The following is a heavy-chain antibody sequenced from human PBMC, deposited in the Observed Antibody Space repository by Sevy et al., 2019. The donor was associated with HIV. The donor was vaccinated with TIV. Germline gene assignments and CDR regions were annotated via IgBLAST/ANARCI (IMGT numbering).Heavy chain of an antibody. CDR2: FDPEDGET. D-gene: IGHD3-3*02. V-gene: IGHV1-24*01. CDR1: GYTLTELS. CDR3: ATPFLMGNRYYYGMDV. Sequence: ASVKVSCKVSGYTLTELSMHWVRQAPGKGLEWMGGFDPEDGETIYAQTFQGRVTMTEDTSTDTAYMELSSLRSEDTAVYYCATPFLMGNRYYYGMDVWGQGTTVTVSS. J-gene: IGHJ6*02.